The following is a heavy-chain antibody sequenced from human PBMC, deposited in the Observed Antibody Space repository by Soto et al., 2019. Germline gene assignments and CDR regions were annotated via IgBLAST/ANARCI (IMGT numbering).Heavy chain of an antibody. J-gene: IGHJ4*02. V-gene: IGHV3-9*01. CDR1: GFTFDDNA. Sequence: SLRLSCAFSGFTFDDNAMHWVRQAPEKGLERDSGINWKSDIGYADSVKGRFTISRDNAENSLYLQMNSLRSEDTALYYCAISQDRGGRTTFIYWGQGTQVTVS. CDR3: AISQDRGGRTTFIY. D-gene: IGHD3-16*01. CDR2: INWKSDI.